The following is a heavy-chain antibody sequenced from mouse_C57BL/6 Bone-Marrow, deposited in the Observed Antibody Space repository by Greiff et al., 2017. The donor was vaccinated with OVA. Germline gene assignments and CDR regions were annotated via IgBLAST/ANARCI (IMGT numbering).Heavy chain of an antibody. Sequence: VKLQESGAELMKPGASVKLSCKATGYTFTGYWIEWVKQRPGHGLEWIGEILPGSGSTNYNEKFKGKATFTADTSSNTAYMQLSSLTTEDSAIYYCAREGITTVVAHGYFDVWGTGTTVTVSS. CDR2: ILPGSGST. CDR3: AREGITTVVAHGYFDV. V-gene: IGHV1-9*01. CDR1: GYTFTGYW. D-gene: IGHD1-1*01. J-gene: IGHJ1*03.